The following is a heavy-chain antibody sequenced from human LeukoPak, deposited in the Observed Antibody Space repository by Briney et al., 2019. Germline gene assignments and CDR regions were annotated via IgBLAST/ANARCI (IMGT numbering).Heavy chain of an antibody. CDR3: AGQLGYCSDGTCYFDY. CDR1: GFTFNNYA. V-gene: IGHV3-23*01. J-gene: IGHJ4*02. CDR2: IGGGGATP. Sequence: PGGSLKLSCEASGFTFNNYAMSWVRQAPGKGLEWVSAIGGGGATPYYADSVKGRFTVSRDTSKNTLYVQMNSLRAEDTAVYYCAGQLGYCSDGTCYFDYWGQGTLVTVSS. D-gene: IGHD2-15*01.